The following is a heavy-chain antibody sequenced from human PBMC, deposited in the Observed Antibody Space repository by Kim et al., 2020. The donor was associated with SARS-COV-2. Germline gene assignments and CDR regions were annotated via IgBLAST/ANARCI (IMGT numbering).Heavy chain of an antibody. CDR1: GYTFTGYY. CDR2: INPNSGGK. D-gene: IGHD5-12*01. Sequence: ASVKVSCKASGYTFTGYYMHWVRQAPGQGLEWMGRINPNSGGKNYAQKFQGRVTMTRDTSISTAYMELSRLRSDDTAVYYCAREEWLRLYDYWGQGTLVTVSS. J-gene: IGHJ4*02. CDR3: AREEWLRLYDY. V-gene: IGHV1-2*06.